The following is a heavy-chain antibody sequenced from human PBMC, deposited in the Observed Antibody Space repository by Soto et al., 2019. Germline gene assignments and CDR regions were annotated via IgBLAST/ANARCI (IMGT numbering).Heavy chain of an antibody. J-gene: IGHJ5*01. CDR3: ARDPSEGRVGNWFES. CDR2: ISSSTSYV. Sequence: GGSLRLSCAASGFTFSRYGMNWLRQAPGKGLEWVASISSSTSYVYYADSVKGRFSTSRDNAKNILYLEMYGLRIEDTAVYYCARDPSEGRVGNWFESWGQGTLVTVSS. D-gene: IGHD2-2*01. V-gene: IGHV3-21*06. CDR1: GFTFSRYG.